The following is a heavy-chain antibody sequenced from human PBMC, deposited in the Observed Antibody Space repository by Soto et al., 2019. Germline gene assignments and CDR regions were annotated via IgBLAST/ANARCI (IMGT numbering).Heavy chain of an antibody. D-gene: IGHD6-13*01. CDR1: GGSISSSSFH. CDR3: ARRERAAGTDWWFDP. Sequence: QLQLQESGPGLVKPSETLSLTCTVSGGSISSSSFHWGWIRQPPGKGLEWIGSIYYSGSTYYSPPLKSGVTISVDTSKNQFSLKLSSVTAADTAVYYCARRERAAGTDWWFDPWGQGTLVTVSS. J-gene: IGHJ5*02. CDR2: IYYSGST. V-gene: IGHV4-39*01.